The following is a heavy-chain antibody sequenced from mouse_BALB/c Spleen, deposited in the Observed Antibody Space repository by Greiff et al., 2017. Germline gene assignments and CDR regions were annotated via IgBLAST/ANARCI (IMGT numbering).Heavy chain of an antibody. Sequence: EVQVVESGGGLVKPGGSLKLSCAASGFTFSDYYMYWVRQTPEKRLEWVATISDGGSYTYYPDSVKGRFTISRDNAKNNLYLQMSSLKSEDTAMYYCARERTGTSGFAYWGQGTLVTVSA. CDR1: GFTFSDYY. V-gene: IGHV5-4*02. D-gene: IGHD4-1*01. CDR3: ARERTGTSGFAY. J-gene: IGHJ3*01. CDR2: ISDGGSYT.